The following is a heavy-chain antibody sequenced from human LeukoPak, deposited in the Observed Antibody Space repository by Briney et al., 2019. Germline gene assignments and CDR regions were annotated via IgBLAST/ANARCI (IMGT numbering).Heavy chain of an antibody. J-gene: IGHJ4*02. CDR1: GFTFSSYG. CDR3: ANQCGGNCFNDY. Sequence: PGGSLRLSCAASGFTFSSYGMDWVHQAQGKGLDRVAFIRHDDTNKYYTDSVKGRFTISRDNSKNTLYLQMNSLRAEDTAVYYCANQCGGNCFNDYWGQGTLVTVSS. D-gene: IGHD2-21*02. V-gene: IGHV3-30*02. CDR2: IRHDDTNK.